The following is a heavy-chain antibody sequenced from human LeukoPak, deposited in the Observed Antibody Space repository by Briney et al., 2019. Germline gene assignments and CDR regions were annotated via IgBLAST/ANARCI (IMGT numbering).Heavy chain of an antibody. D-gene: IGHD3-9*01. CDR1: GFSFSSYG. CDR2: IGGGGATT. CDR3: AKCFLTGSLAAFDI. Sequence: PGGSLRLSCAASGFSFSSYGMSWVRQAPGRGLEWVSGIGGGGATTYYVDSVKGRFTISRDNSKNTLYLQMNSLRDEDTAVYYCAKCFLTGSLAAFDIWGQGTMVTVSS. V-gene: IGHV3-23*01. J-gene: IGHJ3*02.